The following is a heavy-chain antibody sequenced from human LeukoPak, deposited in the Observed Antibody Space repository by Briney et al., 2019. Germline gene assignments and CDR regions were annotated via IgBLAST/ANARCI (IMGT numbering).Heavy chain of an antibody. CDR3: ARGGGITMVRGAYYFDY. CDR1: GFTFRSYW. CDR2: ISGSGGST. D-gene: IGHD3-10*01. Sequence: PGGSLRLSCAASGFTFRSYWMDWVRQAPGKGLEWVSAISGSGGSTYYADSVKGRFTISRDNPKNTLYLQMNSLRAEDTAVYYCARGGGITMVRGAYYFDYWGQGTLVTVSS. J-gene: IGHJ4*02. V-gene: IGHV3-23*01.